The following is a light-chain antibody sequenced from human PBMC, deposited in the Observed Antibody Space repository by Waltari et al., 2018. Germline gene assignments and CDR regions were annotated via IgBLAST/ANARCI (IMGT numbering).Light chain of an antibody. CDR3: HHSSSLPYS. Sequence: ELVLTLSPDLQPVTPKESAHITCRASHNIGGRLHWYQQKPDQSPKVLIMYASQSFSGVPSRFSGSGSWTEFTLTIDSLEAEDAATYYCHHSSSLPYSFGQGTKLEI. V-gene: IGKV6-21*01. CDR1: HNIGGR. CDR2: YAS. J-gene: IGKJ2*01.